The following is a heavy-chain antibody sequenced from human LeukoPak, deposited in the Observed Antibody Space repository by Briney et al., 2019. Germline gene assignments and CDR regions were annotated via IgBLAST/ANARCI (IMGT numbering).Heavy chain of an antibody. CDR1: GGTFSSYA. Sequence: GASVKVSCKASGGTFSSYAISWVRQAPGQGLEWMGGIIPIFGTANYAQKFQGRVTITADESTSTAYMELSSLRSEDTAVYYCARAHGSYFYFDYWGQGTLVTVSS. D-gene: IGHD1-26*01. CDR2: IIPIFGTA. CDR3: ARAHGSYFYFDY. J-gene: IGHJ4*02. V-gene: IGHV1-69*13.